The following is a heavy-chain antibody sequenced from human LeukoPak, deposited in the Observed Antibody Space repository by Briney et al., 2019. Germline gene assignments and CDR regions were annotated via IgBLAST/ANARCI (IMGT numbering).Heavy chain of an antibody. CDR2: IYYSGST. J-gene: IGHJ4*02. V-gene: IGHV4-59*01. Sequence: PSETPSLTCTVSGGSISSYYWSWIRQPPGKGLEWIGYIYYSGSTNYNPSLKSRVTILVDTSKKQFSLKLGSVTAADTAVYYCARVSLAVAGVQYYYFDYWGQGTLVTVSS. D-gene: IGHD6-19*01. CDR1: GGSISSYY. CDR3: ARVSLAVAGVQYYYFDY.